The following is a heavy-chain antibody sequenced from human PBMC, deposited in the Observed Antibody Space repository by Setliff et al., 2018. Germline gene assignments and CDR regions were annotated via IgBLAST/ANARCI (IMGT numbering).Heavy chain of an antibody. V-gene: IGHV3-48*01. Sequence: GESLKISCAPSGFTFSTYSINWVRQAPGKGLEWIAYISSRSNTIYYADSVKGRFTISRDNAKNSLYLQLNSLRAEDTAVYYCATNPRKGRSGGYYYDDPYYFYMDVWGKGTTVTAP. CDR1: GFTFSTYS. D-gene: IGHD3-22*01. CDR3: ATNPRKGRSGGYYYDDPYYFYMDV. J-gene: IGHJ6*03. CDR2: ISSRSNTI.